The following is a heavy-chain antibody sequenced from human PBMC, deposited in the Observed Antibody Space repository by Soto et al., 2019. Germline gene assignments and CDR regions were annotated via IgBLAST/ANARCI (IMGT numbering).Heavy chain of an antibody. J-gene: IGHJ4*02. V-gene: IGHV1-18*03. Sequence: QVPLVQSEGEVRQPGASVKVSCRASGYTFTSYGIIWVRQAPGQGLEWMGYISPSSGVTRYAQNLQGRVTLTTDTSTTTAYMELRSLSSDDMAVYYCAREMWTRTGPQNFFDYWGLGALVTVSS. CDR3: AREMWTRTGPQNFFDY. D-gene: IGHD2-21*01. CDR2: ISPSSGVT. CDR1: GYTFTSYG.